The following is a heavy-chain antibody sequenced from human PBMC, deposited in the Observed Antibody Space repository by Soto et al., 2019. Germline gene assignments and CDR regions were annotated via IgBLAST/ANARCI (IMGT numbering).Heavy chain of an antibody. CDR1: GFTFSDHS. J-gene: IGHJ4*02. CDR2: ISGSGSSI. Sequence: QVQLVESGGGLVKPGGSLRLSCAVSGFTFSDHSMSWIRQAPGKGLEWVSYISGSGSSISYADSVKGRFTISRDNAKNSLYLQMNSLTAEDTAVFYCARTKGVFDYWGQGALVTVSS. CDR3: ARTKGVFDY. V-gene: IGHV3-11*01.